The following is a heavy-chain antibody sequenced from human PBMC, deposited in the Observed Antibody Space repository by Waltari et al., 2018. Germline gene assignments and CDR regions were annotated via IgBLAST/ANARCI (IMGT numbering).Heavy chain of an antibody. V-gene: IGHV3-23*01. CDR2: SSGSGGST. CDR1: GFTFSSYA. D-gene: IGHD3-10*01. J-gene: IGHJ4*02. CDR3: AKQFGSGTYYLDY. Sequence: EVQLLESGGGLVQPGGSLRLSCAASGFTFSSYAMSWVRQAPGKGLKWVSASSGSGGSTYYADSGKGRFTISRDNSKNTLYLQMDSLRAEDTAVYYCAKQFGSGTYYLDYWGQGTLVTVSS.